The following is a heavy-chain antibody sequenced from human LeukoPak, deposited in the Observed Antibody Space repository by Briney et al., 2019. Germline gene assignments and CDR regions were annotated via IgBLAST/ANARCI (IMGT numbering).Heavy chain of an antibody. CDR2: ISGNGGST. CDR1: GFTFSSYA. V-gene: IGHV3-23*01. CDR3: AKVIHDSSGYYFDY. J-gene: IGHJ4*02. D-gene: IGHD3-22*01. Sequence: GGSLRLSCAASGFTFSSYALTWVRQAPGKGLEWVSAISGNGGSTNYADSVKGRFTISRDNSKNTLYLQMNSLRAEDTAVYYCAKVIHDSSGYYFDYWGQGTLVTVSS.